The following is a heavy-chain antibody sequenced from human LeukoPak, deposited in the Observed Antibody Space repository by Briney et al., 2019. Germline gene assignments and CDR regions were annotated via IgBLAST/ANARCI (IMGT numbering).Heavy chain of an antibody. CDR1: VYTFTSYG. Sequence: ASVKVSRKASVYTFTSYGISWVRQDPGQGLEWMGWISAYNGNTNYAQKLQGRVTMTTDTSTSPAYMELRTLRSDDTAEYYCSRGSPGADGYWGQGTLVTVSS. V-gene: IGHV1-18*01. CDR3: SRGSPGADGY. CDR2: ISAYNGNT. J-gene: IGHJ4*02. D-gene: IGHD3-10*01.